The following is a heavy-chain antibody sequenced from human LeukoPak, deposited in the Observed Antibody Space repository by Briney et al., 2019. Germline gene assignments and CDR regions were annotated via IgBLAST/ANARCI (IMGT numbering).Heavy chain of an antibody. Sequence: GGSLRLSCAASGFTFDDYGMSWVRQAPGKGLEWVSGINWNGGSTGYADSVKGRLTISRDNAKNSLYLQMNSLRAEDTALYYCARDRGIYYYDSSGYYAYYLDYWGQGTLVTVSS. V-gene: IGHV3-20*04. CDR2: INWNGGST. CDR1: GFTFDDYG. D-gene: IGHD3-22*01. CDR3: ARDRGIYYYDSSGYYAYYLDY. J-gene: IGHJ4*02.